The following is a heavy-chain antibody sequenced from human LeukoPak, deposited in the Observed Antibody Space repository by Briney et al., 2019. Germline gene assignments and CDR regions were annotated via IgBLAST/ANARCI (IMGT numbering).Heavy chain of an antibody. CDR2: ISYDGSNK. Sequence: PGVSLRLSCAASGFTFSSYAMHWVRQAPGKGLEWVAVISYDGSNKYYADSVKGRFTISRDNSKNTLYLQMNSLRAEDTAVYYCARGLHGMDVWGQGTTVTVSS. J-gene: IGHJ6*02. CDR3: ARGLHGMDV. CDR1: GFTFSSYA. V-gene: IGHV3-30-3*01.